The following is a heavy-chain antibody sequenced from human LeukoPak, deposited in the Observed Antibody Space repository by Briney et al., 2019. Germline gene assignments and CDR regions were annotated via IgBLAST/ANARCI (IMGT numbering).Heavy chain of an antibody. J-gene: IGHJ6*02. CDR2: MNPNSGNT. V-gene: IGHV1-8*01. CDR1: GYTFTSYD. D-gene: IGHD6-13*01. Sequence: ASVKVSCKASGYTFTSYDINWVRQATGQGLEWMGWMNPNSGNTGYAQKFQGRVTMTRNTSISTAYMELSSLRSEDTAVYYCARGHSSIWYVGYYYYGMDVWGQGTTVTVSS. CDR3: ARGHSSIWYVGYYYYGMDV.